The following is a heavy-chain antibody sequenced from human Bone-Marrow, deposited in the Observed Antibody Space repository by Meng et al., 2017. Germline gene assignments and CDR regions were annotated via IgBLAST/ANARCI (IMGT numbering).Heavy chain of an antibody. V-gene: IGHV4-34*01. CDR1: GGSFSGYY. D-gene: IGHD3-22*01. CDR3: ARVGVVVITPNWFDP. J-gene: IGHJ5*02. Sequence: QVQSRQWGAGRLNPSETLSLTCAFYGGSFSGYYWSWIRQPPGKGLEWIGEINHSGSTNYNPSLKSRVTISVDTSKNQFSLKLSSVTAADTAVYYCARVGVVVITPNWFDPWGQGTLVNVSS. CDR2: INHSGST.